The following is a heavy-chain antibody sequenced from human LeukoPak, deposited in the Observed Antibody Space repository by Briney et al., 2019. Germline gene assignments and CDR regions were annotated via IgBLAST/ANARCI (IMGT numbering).Heavy chain of an antibody. CDR1: EFSFSTYS. D-gene: IGHD1-1*01. J-gene: IGHJ4*02. CDR2: ISTSSIYI. Sequence: GGSLRLSCAASEFSFSTYSMHWVRQAPGKGLEWVSCISTSSIYIYNADSVKGRFTISRDNAKNSLYLQMNSLRAEDTAVYYCARDQDWNDRGGLDYWGQGTLVTVSS. CDR3: ARDQDWNDRGGLDY. V-gene: IGHV3-21*01.